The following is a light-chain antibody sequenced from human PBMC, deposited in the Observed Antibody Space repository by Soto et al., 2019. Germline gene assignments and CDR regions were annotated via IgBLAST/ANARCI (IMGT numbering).Light chain of an antibody. Sequence: QAPVNQHACVSGSPGQSITIACSGTISDIGSYNHVAWYQQFPGKSPKLMIYAVSDRPPGVSDRFSGSTSGITASLTISGLQTEDEADYYCISYTDRQSYLFGTGTKVTVL. V-gene: IGLV2-14*03. CDR1: ISDIGSYNH. J-gene: IGLJ1*01. CDR2: AVS. CDR3: ISYTDRQSYL.